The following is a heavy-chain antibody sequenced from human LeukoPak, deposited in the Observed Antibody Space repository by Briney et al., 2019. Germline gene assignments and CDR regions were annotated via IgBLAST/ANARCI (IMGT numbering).Heavy chain of an antibody. D-gene: IGHD3-22*01. CDR3: ARDQLRYYFDSSGYGDDPLDI. CDR1: GYTLTGYY. V-gene: IGHV1-2*02. J-gene: IGHJ3*02. Sequence: ASVKVSCKASGYTLTGYYKHWVRQAPGQGLEWMGWINPNSGGTNYAQKFQGRVTMTRDTSISTAYMELRSLRSDDTAVYYCARDQLRYYFDSSGYGDDPLDIWGQGTMVTVSS. CDR2: INPNSGGT.